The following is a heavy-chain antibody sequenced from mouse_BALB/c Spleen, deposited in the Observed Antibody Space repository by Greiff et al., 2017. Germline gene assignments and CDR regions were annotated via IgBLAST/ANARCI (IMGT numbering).Heavy chain of an antibody. V-gene: IGHV14-3*02. CDR2: IDPANGNT. CDR1: GFNIKDTY. D-gene: IGHD2-10*02. J-gene: IGHJ4*01. CDR3: ARSEKYGNFAMDD. Sequence: VQLQQSGAELVKPGASVKLSCTASGFNIKDTYMHWVKQRPEQGLEWIGRIDPANGNTKYDPKFQGKATITADTSSNTAYLQLSSLTSEDTAVYYCARSEKYGNFAMDDWGQGTSVTVSS.